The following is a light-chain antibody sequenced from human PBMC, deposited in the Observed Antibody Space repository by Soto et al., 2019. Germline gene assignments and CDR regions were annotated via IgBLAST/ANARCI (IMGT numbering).Light chain of an antibody. CDR1: NSDIGVYNY. J-gene: IGLJ1*01. V-gene: IGLV2-14*03. CDR3: SSYTSSGTPYV. CDR2: DVS. Sequence: QSALTQPASVSGSPGQSITISCTGTNSDIGVYNYVSWYQHHPGKAPKLMIYDVSNRPSGVSNRFSGSKSANTASLTISGLQAEDEADYYCSSYTSSGTPYVFGTGTKLTVL.